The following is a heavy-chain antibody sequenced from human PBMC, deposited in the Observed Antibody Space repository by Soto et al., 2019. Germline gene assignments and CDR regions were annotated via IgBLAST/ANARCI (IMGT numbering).Heavy chain of an antibody. Sequence: QVQLQESGPGLVKPSQTLSLTCTVSGGSISSGDYYWSWIRQPPGKGLEWIGCIYYSGSTYYNPSFKIRVTISVGTSKNQFSLKLSSVTAADTAVYYCVRGYGYSNLDYWGQGTLVTVSS. CDR3: VRGYGYSNLDY. D-gene: IGHD4-17*01. V-gene: IGHV4-30-4*01. J-gene: IGHJ4*02. CDR2: IYYSGST. CDR1: GGSISSGDYY.